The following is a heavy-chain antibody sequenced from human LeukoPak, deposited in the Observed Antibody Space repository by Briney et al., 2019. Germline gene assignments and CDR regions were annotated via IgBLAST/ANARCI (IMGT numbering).Heavy chain of an antibody. CDR2: ISGSGGST. J-gene: IGHJ4*02. Sequence: GGSLRLSCAASGFTFSTYAMSWVRQAPEEGLEWVSGISGSGGSTYYADSVKGRFTISRDNSKNTLYLQMNSLRAEDTAIYYCAKCLYSGAWYYLDYWGQGTLVTVSS. V-gene: IGHV3-23*01. CDR3: AKCLYSGAWYYLDY. D-gene: IGHD6-19*01. CDR1: GFTFSTYA.